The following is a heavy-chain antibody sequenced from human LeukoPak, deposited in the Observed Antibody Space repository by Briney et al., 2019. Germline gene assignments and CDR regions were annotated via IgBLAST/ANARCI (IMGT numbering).Heavy chain of an antibody. Sequence: SETLSLTCTVSGGSISSSSYYWGWIRQSSGKGLEWIGSVYYSGSTYYNPSLKSRVTISVDTSKNQFSLKLTSMTAADTAMYYCARTSAYSVYDAFDLWGQGTMVTVSS. J-gene: IGHJ3*01. V-gene: IGHV4-39*01. CDR2: VYYSGST. CDR3: ARTSAYSVYDAFDL. CDR1: GGSISSSSYY. D-gene: IGHD3-22*01.